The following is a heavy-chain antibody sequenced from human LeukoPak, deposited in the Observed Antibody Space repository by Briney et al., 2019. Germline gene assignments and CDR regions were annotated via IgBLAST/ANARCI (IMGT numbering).Heavy chain of an antibody. Sequence: SGGSLRLSCAASGFTFSGHNMNWVRQAPGKGLEWISFVSISSGTIYYADSVNGRFGISRDNAKSSLDLEMNSLRAEDTAVYYCARAMSTFGGVRNYFDSWGQGTLVTVSS. CDR1: GFTFSGHN. CDR3: ARAMSTFGGVRNYFDS. V-gene: IGHV3-48*04. CDR2: VSISSGTI. J-gene: IGHJ4*02. D-gene: IGHD3-16*01.